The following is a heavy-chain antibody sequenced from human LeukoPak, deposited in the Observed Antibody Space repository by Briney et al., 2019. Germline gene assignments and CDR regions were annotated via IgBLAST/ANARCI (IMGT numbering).Heavy chain of an antibody. CDR1: GGSISSGDYY. CDR3: ARESSIYGSGTDAFDI. Sequence: ASETLSLTGTVSGGSISSGDYYWSWIRQPPGKGLEWIGYIYYSGSTYYNPSIKSRVTISVDTSKNQFSLKMSSVIAADTAVYYCARESSIYGSGTDAFDIWVQGTMLIVSS. V-gene: IGHV4-30-4*01. J-gene: IGHJ3*02. CDR2: IYYSGST. D-gene: IGHD3-10*01.